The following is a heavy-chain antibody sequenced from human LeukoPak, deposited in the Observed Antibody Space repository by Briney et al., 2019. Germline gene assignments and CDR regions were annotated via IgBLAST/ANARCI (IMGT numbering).Heavy chain of an antibody. CDR3: AKIVKREYSGYDRYYFDY. CDR1: GFIFSDYG. CDR2: IRYDGCQK. Sequence: GGSLRLSCAASGFIFSDYGMHWVRQAPGKGLEWVAFIRYDGCQKYYANSVKGRFTIYRDDTRNPIHLQMNALRGEDRAVYYLAKIVKREYSGYDRYYFDYWGQGTLVTVSS. J-gene: IGHJ4*02. V-gene: IGHV3-30*02. D-gene: IGHD5-12*01.